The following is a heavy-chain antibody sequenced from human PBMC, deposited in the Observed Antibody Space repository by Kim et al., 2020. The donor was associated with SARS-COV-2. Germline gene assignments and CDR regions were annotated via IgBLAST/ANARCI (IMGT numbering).Heavy chain of an antibody. Sequence: GGSLRLSCAASGFSFSSYNMNWFRQAPGKGLEWVSSISSSSSYVYYADSLKGRFTISRDNAQHALYLQMDSLRAEDTAVYYCARRMGAGAATVGYVDLWG. CDR1: GFSFSSYN. CDR2: ISSSSSYV. CDR3: ARRMGAGAATVGYVDL. V-gene: IGHV3-21*01. J-gene: IGHJ2*01. D-gene: IGHD1-26*01.